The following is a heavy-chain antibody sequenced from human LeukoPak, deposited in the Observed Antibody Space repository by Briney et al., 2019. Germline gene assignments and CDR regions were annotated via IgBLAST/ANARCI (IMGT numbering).Heavy chain of an antibody. CDR3: ARVGYYDSSGYYWD. CDR1: GGSISSGSYY. J-gene: IGHJ4*02. Sequence: SETLSLTCTVSGGSISSGSYYWRWIRQPAGKGLEWIGRIYTSGSTNYNPSLKSRVTISVDTSKNQFSLKLSSVTAADTAVYDCARVGYYDSSGYYWDWGQGTLVTVSS. D-gene: IGHD3-22*01. V-gene: IGHV4-61*02. CDR2: IYTSGST.